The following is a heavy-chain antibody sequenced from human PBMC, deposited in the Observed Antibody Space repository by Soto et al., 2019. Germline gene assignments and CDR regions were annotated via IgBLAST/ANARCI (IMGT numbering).Heavy chain of an antibody. J-gene: IGHJ6*02. V-gene: IGHV3-33*01. D-gene: IGHD2-2*01. Sequence: GGSLRLSCAASGFTFSSYGMHWVRQAPGKGLEWVAVIWYDGSNKYYADSVKGRFTISRDNSKNTLYLQMNSLRAEDTAVYYFSRGGFCSSTSCPPPYYGMDVWGQGTTVTVSS. CDR3: SRGGFCSSTSCPPPYYGMDV. CDR2: IWYDGSNK. CDR1: GFTFSSYG.